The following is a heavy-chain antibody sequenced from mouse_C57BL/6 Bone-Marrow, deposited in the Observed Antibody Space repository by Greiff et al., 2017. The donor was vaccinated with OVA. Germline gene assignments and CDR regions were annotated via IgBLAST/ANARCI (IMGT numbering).Heavy chain of an antibody. Sequence: QVQLKQPGAELVKPGASVKLSCKASGYTFTSYWMQWVKQRPGQGLEWIGEIDPSDSYTNYNQKFKGKATLTVDTSSSTAYMQLSSLTSEDSAVYYCASRGPIYDGRGNYYDDWGQGTTLTVSS. CDR3: ASRGPIYDGRGNYYDD. CDR2: IDPSDSYT. J-gene: IGHJ2*01. D-gene: IGHD1-1*01. CDR1: GYTFTSYW. V-gene: IGHV1-50*01.